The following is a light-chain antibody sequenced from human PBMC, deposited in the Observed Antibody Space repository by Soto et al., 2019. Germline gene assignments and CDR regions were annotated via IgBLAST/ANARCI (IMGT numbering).Light chain of an antibody. Sequence: EVVLTQSPGTLSLSPGESATLSCRASQSVSSNYLAWYQQKPGQAPRLLIYGVSTRATGIPDRFSGSGSGTDFSFTISRLEPEDFALYYCQQYFTSPLTFGGGTKVDIK. CDR2: GVS. V-gene: IGKV3-20*01. J-gene: IGKJ4*01. CDR3: QQYFTSPLT. CDR1: QSVSSNY.